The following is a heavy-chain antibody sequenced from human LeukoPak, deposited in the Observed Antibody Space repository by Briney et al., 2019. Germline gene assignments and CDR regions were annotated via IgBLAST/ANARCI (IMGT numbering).Heavy chain of an antibody. CDR2: IYYSGST. CDR3: ARDGLAAAGDLFYYMGV. J-gene: IGHJ6*03. CDR1: GGSISSYY. D-gene: IGHD6-13*01. V-gene: IGHV4-59*01. Sequence: SETLSLTCTVSGGSISSYYWSWIRQPPGKGLEWIGYIYYSGSTNYNPSLKSRVTISVDTSKNQFSLKLSSVTAADTAVYYCARDGLAAAGDLFYYMGVWGKGTTVTVSS.